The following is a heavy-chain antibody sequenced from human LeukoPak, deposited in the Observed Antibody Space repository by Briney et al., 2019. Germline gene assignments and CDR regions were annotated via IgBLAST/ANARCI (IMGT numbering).Heavy chain of an antibody. D-gene: IGHD3-3*01. V-gene: IGHV3-30*04. Sequence: GGSLRLSCAASGFTFSSYAMSWVRQAPGKGLEWVAVISYDGSNKYYADSVKGRFTISRDNSKNTLYLQMNSLRAEDTAVYYCARDSGYDFWSGYYTSWFDYWGQGTLVTVSS. CDR3: ARDSGYDFWSGYYTSWFDY. J-gene: IGHJ4*02. CDR1: GFTFSSYA. CDR2: ISYDGSNK.